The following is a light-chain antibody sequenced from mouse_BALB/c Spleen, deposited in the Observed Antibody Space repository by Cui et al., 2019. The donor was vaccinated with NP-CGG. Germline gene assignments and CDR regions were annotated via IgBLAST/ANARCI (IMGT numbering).Light chain of an antibody. V-gene: IGLV1*01. CDR2: GTN. J-gene: IGLJ1*01. CDR3: VRWYSNHWV. Sequence: QAVVTQESALTTSPAETVTLTCRSSTGAVTTSNYANWVQEKPDHLFTGLIGGTNNRAPGVPARFSGSLIGDKVALTITGAQTEDEAIYFCVRWYSNHWVFGGGTKLTVL. CDR1: TGAVTTSNY.